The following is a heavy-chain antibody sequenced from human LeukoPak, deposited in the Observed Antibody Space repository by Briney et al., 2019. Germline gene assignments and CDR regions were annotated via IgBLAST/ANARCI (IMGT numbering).Heavy chain of an antibody. CDR3: AKVGYFGSGSDFFYHYYMDV. Sequence: GGSLRLSCVASGFSFSYHGMNWVRQAPGRGLGWVAFIRYDSSNNFYADSVKGRFTISRDNSKNTLSLQMNSLGPENTGVYYCAKVGYFGSGSDFFYHYYMDVWGNGTTVIISS. V-gene: IGHV3-30*02. J-gene: IGHJ6*03. D-gene: IGHD3-10*01. CDR1: GFSFSYHG. CDR2: IRYDSSNN.